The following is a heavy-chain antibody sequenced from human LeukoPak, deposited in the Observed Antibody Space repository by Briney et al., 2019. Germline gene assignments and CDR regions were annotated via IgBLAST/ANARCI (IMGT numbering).Heavy chain of an antibody. CDR1: GFTVSSNY. Sequence: GGSLRLSCAASGFTVSSNYMSWVRQAPGKGLEWVSAISGSGGSTYYADSVKGRFTISRDNSKNTLYLQMNSLRAEDTAVYYCAKDAGIAVAGPDYWGQGTLVTVSS. J-gene: IGHJ4*02. CDR2: ISGSGGST. CDR3: AKDAGIAVAGPDY. V-gene: IGHV3-23*01. D-gene: IGHD6-19*01.